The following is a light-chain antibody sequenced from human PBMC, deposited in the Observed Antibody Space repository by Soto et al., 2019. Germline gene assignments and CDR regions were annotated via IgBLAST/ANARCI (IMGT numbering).Light chain of an antibody. CDR3: QQANSFPFT. Sequence: DIQMTQSPSSVSASVGDRVTITCRASQVINKWLAWYQQKPGKAPKLLMYAASRLQSGVPSRFSGSGSGTDFTLTISSLQPEDFATYYCQQANSFPFTFGPGTKVHIK. CDR2: AAS. CDR1: QVINKW. V-gene: IGKV1-12*02. J-gene: IGKJ3*01.